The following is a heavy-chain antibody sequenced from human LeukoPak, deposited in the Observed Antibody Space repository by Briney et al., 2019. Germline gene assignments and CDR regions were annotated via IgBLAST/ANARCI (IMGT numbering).Heavy chain of an antibody. CDR3: ARDTAMAYYEESYFDP. J-gene: IGHJ5*02. CDR2: ISAYNGNT. V-gene: IGHV1-18*01. Sequence: ASVKVSCKASGYTFTSYGISWVRLAPGQGLECMGWISAYNGNTNYAQKFQDRLTMTTDKSTSTAYMELRSLRSDGTAVYYCARDTAMAYYEESYFDPWGQGTLVTVSS. CDR1: GYTFTSYG. D-gene: IGHD5-18*01.